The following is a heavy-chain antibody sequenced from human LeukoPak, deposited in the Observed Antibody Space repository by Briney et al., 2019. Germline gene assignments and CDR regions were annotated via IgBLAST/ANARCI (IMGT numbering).Heavy chain of an antibody. Sequence: SETLSPICTVSGDSLSSSNNYWGWIRQPPGKGLEWIGAFRYGGSTYSTPSLKSRVIISVDTSKNQFSLKLRSVTASDTAAYYCSRRTSNPVGAIDYWGQGTLVTVSS. J-gene: IGHJ4*02. CDR2: FRYGGST. D-gene: IGHD3-3*01. V-gene: IGHV4-39*01. CDR1: GDSLSSSNNY. CDR3: SRRTSNPVGAIDY.